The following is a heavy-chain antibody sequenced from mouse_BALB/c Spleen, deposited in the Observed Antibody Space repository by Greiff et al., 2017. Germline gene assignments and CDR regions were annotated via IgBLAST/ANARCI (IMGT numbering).Heavy chain of an antibody. CDR2: IDPSDSET. D-gene: IGHD2-3*01. V-gene: IGHV1-69*02. CDR3: ARSGIYDGYYLFAY. CDR1: GYTFTSYW. Sequence: QVQLQQPGAELVKPGAPVKLSCKASGYTFTSYWMNWVKQRPGRGLEWIGRIDPSDSETHYNQKFKDKATLTVDKSSSTAYIQLSSLTSEDSAVYYCARSGIYDGYYLFAYWGQGTLVTVSA. J-gene: IGHJ3*01.